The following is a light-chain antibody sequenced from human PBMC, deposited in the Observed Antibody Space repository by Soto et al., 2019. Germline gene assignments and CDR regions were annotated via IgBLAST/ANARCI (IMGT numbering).Light chain of an antibody. Sequence: EVVMTQSPATVSVFPGEGVTLSCRASQTISTDLAWYQQKPGQAPRLLIYGASTRATCVPDRFSGGGSGTEFTLTISSLQSEDFAFYYCQQNNKWPPVTFGGGTKVEIK. CDR1: QTISTD. CDR3: QQNNKWPPVT. J-gene: IGKJ4*01. CDR2: GAS. V-gene: IGKV3-15*01.